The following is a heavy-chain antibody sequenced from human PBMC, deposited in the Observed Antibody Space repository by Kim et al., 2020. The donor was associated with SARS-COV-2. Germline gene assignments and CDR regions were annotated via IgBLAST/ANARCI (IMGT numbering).Heavy chain of an antibody. CDR1: GYTFTSYA. CDR3: ARVSGSYSGYYYYYGMDV. Sequence: ASVKVSCKASGYTFTSYAMHWVRQAPGQRLEWMGWINAGNGNTKYSQKFQGRVTITRDTSASTAYMELSCLRSEDTAVYYCARVSGSYSGYYYYYGMDVWGQGTTVTVSS. CDR2: INAGNGNT. V-gene: IGHV1-3*01. D-gene: IGHD1-26*01. J-gene: IGHJ6*02.